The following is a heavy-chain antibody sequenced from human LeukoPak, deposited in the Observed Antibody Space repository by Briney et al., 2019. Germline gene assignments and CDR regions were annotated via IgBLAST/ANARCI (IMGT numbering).Heavy chain of an antibody. Sequence: GGSLRLSCAASGFTFSSYWMHWVRQAPGKGLVWLSRINTDGSSTTYVDSVKGRFTISRDNAKNTVYLQMNSLRADDTAVYYCAKSSSWVYYHYMDVWGKGTTVTVSS. D-gene: IGHD6-13*01. CDR1: GFTFSSYW. CDR2: INTDGSST. V-gene: IGHV3-74*01. CDR3: AKSSSWVYYHYMDV. J-gene: IGHJ6*03.